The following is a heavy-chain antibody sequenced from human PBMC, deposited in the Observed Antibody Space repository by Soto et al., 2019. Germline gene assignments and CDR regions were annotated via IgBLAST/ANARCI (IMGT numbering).Heavy chain of an antibody. CDR1: GFTFSDHY. CDR2: SRKKVYSYTT. CDR3: AAAVAGTDYYGMDV. J-gene: IGHJ6*02. V-gene: IGHV3-72*01. D-gene: IGHD6-19*01. Sequence: EVQLVESGGGLVQPGGSLRLSCAASGFTFSDHYMDWVRQAPGKGLEWVGRSRKKVYSYTTEYAASVKGRFTVSRDESKNLLYLQMNSLTTEDTAVYYCAAAVAGTDYYGMDVWGQGTTVTVSS.